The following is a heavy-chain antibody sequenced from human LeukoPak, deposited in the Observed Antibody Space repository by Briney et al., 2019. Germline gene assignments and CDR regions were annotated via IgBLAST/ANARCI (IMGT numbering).Heavy chain of an antibody. J-gene: IGHJ4*02. V-gene: IGHV1-2*02. CDR2: INPTSGGT. Sequence: ASVKVSCKASGYTFTGYYMHWVRQAPGQGLQWMVWINPTSGGTNYAQKFQGRVTMTRDTSTSTAYMERSRLRSVDTAVYYCAIDTAMVSFDYWGQGTLVTVSS. CDR3: AIDTAMVSFDY. D-gene: IGHD5-18*01. CDR1: GYTFTGYY.